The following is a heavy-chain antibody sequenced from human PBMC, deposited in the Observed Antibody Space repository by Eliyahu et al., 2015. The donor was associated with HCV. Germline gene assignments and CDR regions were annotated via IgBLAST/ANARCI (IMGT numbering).Heavy chain of an antibody. CDR1: GYTFTSYG. CDR2: ISAYNGNT. Sequence: QVQLVQSGAEVKKPGASVKVXCKASGYTFTSYGISWVRQAPGQGLEWMGWISAYNGNTNYAQKLQGRVTMTTDTSTSTAYMELRSLRSDDTAVYYCARVQRSSSWSSYYYYGMDVWGQGTTVTVSS. CDR3: ARVQRSSSWSSYYYYGMDV. J-gene: IGHJ6*02. D-gene: IGHD6-13*01. V-gene: IGHV1-18*01.